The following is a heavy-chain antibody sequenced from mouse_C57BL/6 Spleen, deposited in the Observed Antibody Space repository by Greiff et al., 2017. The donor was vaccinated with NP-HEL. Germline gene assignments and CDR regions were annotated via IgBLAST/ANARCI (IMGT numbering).Heavy chain of an antibody. Sequence: EVQGVESGGGLVKPGGSLKLSCAASGFTFSSYTMSWVRQTPEKRLEWVATISGGGGNTYYPDSVKGRFTISRDNAKNTLYLQMSSLRSEDTALYYCASSYGNYADYWGQGTTLTVSS. D-gene: IGHD2-1*01. J-gene: IGHJ2*01. CDR3: ASSYGNYADY. CDR1: GFTFSSYT. CDR2: ISGGGGNT. V-gene: IGHV5-9*01.